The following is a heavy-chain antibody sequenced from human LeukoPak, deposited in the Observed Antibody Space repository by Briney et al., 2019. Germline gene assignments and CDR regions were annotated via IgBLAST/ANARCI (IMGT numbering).Heavy chain of an antibody. CDR1: GYTFTGYY. J-gene: IGHJ4*02. Sequence: GASVKVSCKASGYTFTGYYIRWVRQAPGQGLEWMAWINPNSGGTNYAQKFQGRVTMTRDTSISTAYMELSRLRSDDTAVYYCARGETTVTDFDYWGQGTLVTVSS. D-gene: IGHD4-17*01. CDR3: ARGETTVTDFDY. CDR2: INPNSGGT. V-gene: IGHV1-2*02.